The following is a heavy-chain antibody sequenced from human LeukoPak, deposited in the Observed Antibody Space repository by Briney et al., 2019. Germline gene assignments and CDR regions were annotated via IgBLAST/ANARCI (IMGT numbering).Heavy chain of an antibody. D-gene: IGHD2-2*02. CDR1: GYTFTGYY. CDR2: INPNSGGT. Sequence: GASVKVSCKASGYTFTGYYMHWVRQAPGQGLEWMGWINPNSGGTNYAQKFQGRVTMTRDTSISTAYMELSRLRSDDTAVYYCARGVCSSTSCYTEWFDPWGQGTLVTVSS. CDR3: ARGVCSSTSCYTEWFDP. J-gene: IGHJ5*02. V-gene: IGHV1-2*02.